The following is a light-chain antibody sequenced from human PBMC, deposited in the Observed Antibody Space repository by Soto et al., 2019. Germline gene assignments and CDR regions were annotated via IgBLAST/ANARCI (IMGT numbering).Light chain of an antibody. CDR3: QQYGSSLIT. V-gene: IGKV3-20*01. Sequence: EIVLTQSPGTLSLSPGARATLSCRASQSVSSSYLAWYQQKPGQAPRLLILGASSRATGIPGRFSGSGSGTDLTLNISRVEPEDCEVYDGQQYGSSLITFGQGTRLEIK. J-gene: IGKJ5*01. CDR1: QSVSSSY. CDR2: GAS.